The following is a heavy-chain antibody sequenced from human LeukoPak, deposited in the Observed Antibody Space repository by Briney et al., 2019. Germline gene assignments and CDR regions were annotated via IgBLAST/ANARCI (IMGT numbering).Heavy chain of an antibody. CDR3: ASSSSWYSFDY. Sequence: GASAKVSCKASGYTFTGYYMHWVPQAPGHGLEWMGWINPNSGGTNYAQKFQGRVTMTRDTSISTAYTELSRLRSDDTAVYYCASSSSWYSFDYWGQGTLVTVSS. CDR2: INPNSGGT. CDR1: GYTFTGYY. V-gene: IGHV1-2*03. D-gene: IGHD6-13*01. J-gene: IGHJ4*02.